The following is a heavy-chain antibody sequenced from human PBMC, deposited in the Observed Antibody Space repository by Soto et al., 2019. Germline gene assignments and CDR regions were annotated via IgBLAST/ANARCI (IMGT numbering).Heavy chain of an antibody. CDR2: ISGNSGSV. J-gene: IGHJ3*02. D-gene: IGHD2-15*01. CDR3: AKGSLSLLLSPLDI. CDR1: GFTFNDYA. Sequence: EVQLVESGGGLVQPGGSLRLSCAASGFTFNDYAMHWVRQAPGKGLEWVSGISGNSGSVAYADSVKGRVTISRDSAENSLHLQMSSLRAEDTALYYCAKGSLSLLLSPLDIWGHGTKVTVSS. V-gene: IGHV3-9*01.